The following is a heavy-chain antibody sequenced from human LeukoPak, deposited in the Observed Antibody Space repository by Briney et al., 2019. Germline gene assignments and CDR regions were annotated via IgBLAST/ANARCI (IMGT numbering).Heavy chain of an antibody. CDR3: ARDHNYAFDY. Sequence: GGSLRLSCAASGFTFSSYSMNWVRQAPGKGLEGVSYISSISGTINYADSVKGRFTISGDNARNSLFLQMNSLRAEDTAVYYCARDHNYAFDYWGQGTLVTVSS. V-gene: IGHV3-48*01. J-gene: IGHJ4*02. CDR2: ISSISGTI. CDR1: GFTFSSYS. D-gene: IGHD5-18*01.